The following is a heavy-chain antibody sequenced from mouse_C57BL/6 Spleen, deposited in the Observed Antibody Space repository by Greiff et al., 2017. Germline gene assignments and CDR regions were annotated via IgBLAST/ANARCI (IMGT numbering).Heavy chain of an antibody. Sequence: EVKLQESGGGLVKPGGSLKLSCAASGFTFSSYTMSWVRQTPEKRLEWVATISGGGGNTYYPDSVKGRFTISRDNAKNTLYLQMSSLRSEDTALYYCARHDGYYTYFDYWGQGTTLTVSS. CDR3: ARHDGYYTYFDY. CDR2: ISGGGGNT. D-gene: IGHD2-3*01. V-gene: IGHV5-9*01. J-gene: IGHJ2*01. CDR1: GFTFSSYT.